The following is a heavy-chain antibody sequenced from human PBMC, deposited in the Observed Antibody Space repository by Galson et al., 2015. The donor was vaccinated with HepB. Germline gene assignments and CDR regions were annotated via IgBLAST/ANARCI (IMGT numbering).Heavy chain of an antibody. CDR2: INPSGGST. J-gene: IGHJ6*02. Sequence: SVKVSCKASGYTFTSYYMHWVRQAPGQGLEWMGIINPSGGSTSYAQKFQGRVTMTRDTSTSTVYMELSSLRSEDTAVYYCARWRVVVVPAAPYYYYYGMDVWGQGTTVTVSS. CDR3: ARWRVVVVPAAPYYYYYGMDV. V-gene: IGHV1-46*01. CDR1: GYTFTSYY. D-gene: IGHD2-2*01.